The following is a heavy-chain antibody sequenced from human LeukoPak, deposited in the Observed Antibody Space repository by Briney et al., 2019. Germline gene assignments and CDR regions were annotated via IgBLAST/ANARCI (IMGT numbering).Heavy chain of an antibody. CDR2: ISSSSSTI. CDR3: ARDSPTSRSPYYYYYYMDV. D-gene: IGHD2-2*01. J-gene: IGHJ6*03. CDR1: GFTFSSYE. Sequence: GGSLRLSCAASGFTFSSYEMNWVRQAPGKGLEWVSYISSSSSTIYYADSVKGRFTISRDNAKNSLYLQMNSLRAEDTAVYYCARDSPTSRSPYYYYYYMDVWGKGTTVTVSS. V-gene: IGHV3-48*03.